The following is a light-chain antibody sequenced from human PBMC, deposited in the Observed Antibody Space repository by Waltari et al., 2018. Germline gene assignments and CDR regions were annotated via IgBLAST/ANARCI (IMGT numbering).Light chain of an antibody. CDR1: SGHSSNI. J-gene: IGLJ3*02. CDR2: VNSDGSH. CDR3: QTGGHGTWV. V-gene: IGLV4-69*01. Sequence: QLVLTQSPSASASLGASVRLTCTLDSGHSSNIIAWHQQQPEKGPRYLMKVNSDGSHSKGDEIPDRCSGSGSGAERYLTISSVQSEDEADYYCQTGGHGTWVFGGGTKLTVL.